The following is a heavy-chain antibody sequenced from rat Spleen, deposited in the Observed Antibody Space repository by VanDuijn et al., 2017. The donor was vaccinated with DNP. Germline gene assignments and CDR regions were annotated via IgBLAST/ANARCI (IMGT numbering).Heavy chain of an antibody. D-gene: IGHD1-11*01. Sequence: EVKLVESGGGLVQPGRSLKLSCAASGFIFFDYWMGWVRQAPGTGLEWIVEINKDSSSKTYNTSLRDKFIISRDNVQNTLYLQTSTLGSEDAAIYFCTRGPNYGGDSDYFDYWGQGVMVTVSS. V-gene: IGHV4-2*01. CDR3: TRGPNYGGDSDYFDY. J-gene: IGHJ2*01. CDR2: INKDSSSK. CDR1: GFIFFDYW.